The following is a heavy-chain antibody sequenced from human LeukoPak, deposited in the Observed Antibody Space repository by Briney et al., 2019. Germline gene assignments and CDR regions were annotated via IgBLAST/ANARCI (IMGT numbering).Heavy chain of an antibody. D-gene: IGHD6-6*01. Sequence: AAVKVSCKASGYTFYSYDIGWVRQAPGQGLEWMGWISTYNDNTHYAQKLQGRVTMTTDTSTSTVYMELKSLRSDDTAVYYCARIQSRIIAARPGNPAFDYWGRGTLVTVSS. CDR2: ISTYNDNT. J-gene: IGHJ4*02. CDR1: GYTFYSYD. V-gene: IGHV1-18*01. CDR3: ARIQSRIIAARPGNPAFDY.